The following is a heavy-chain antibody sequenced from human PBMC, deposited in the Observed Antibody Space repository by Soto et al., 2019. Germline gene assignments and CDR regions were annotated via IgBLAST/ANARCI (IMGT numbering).Heavy chain of an antibody. CDR1: GGSISSYY. CDR2: IYTSGST. Sequence: SETLSLTCTVSGGSISSYYWSWIRQPAGKGLEWIGRIYTSGSTNYNPSLKSRVTMSVDTSKNQFSLKLSSVTAADTAVYYCRAYYYDSSGSIWRADDSDIWGQGTMVT. V-gene: IGHV4-4*07. J-gene: IGHJ3*02. CDR3: RAYYYDSSGSIWRADDSDI. D-gene: IGHD3-22*01.